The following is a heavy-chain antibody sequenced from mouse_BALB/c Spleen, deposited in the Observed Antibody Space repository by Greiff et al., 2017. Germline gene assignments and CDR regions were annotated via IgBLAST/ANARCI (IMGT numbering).Heavy chain of an antibody. CDR2: ISNGGGST. CDR1: GFTFSSYT. CDR3: ARRAFGYGFDY. J-gene: IGHJ2*01. V-gene: IGHV5-12-2*01. D-gene: IGHD2-14*01. Sequence: EVKLVESGGGLVQPGGSLKLSCAASGFTFSSYTMSWVRQTPEKRLEWVAYISNGGGSTYYPDTVKGRFTISRDNAKNTLYLQMSSLKSEDTAMYYCARRAFGYGFDYWGQGTTLTVSS.